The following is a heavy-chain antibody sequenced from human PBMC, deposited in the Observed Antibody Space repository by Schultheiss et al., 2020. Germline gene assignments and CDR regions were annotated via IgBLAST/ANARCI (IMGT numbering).Heavy chain of an antibody. CDR3: ATQDHSSGWYS. CDR1: GGSISSYY. D-gene: IGHD6-19*01. V-gene: IGHV4-4*07. CDR2: IDTSGST. Sequence: GSLRLSCTVSGGSISSYYWSWIRQPPGKGLEWIGRIDTSGSTYYNPSLKSRVTISVDTSKNQFSLKLYSVTAADTAVYYCATQDHSSGWYSWGQGTLVTVS. J-gene: IGHJ4*02.